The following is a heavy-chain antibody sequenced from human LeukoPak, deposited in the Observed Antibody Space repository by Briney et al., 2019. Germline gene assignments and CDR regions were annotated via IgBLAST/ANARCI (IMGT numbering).Heavy chain of an antibody. V-gene: IGHV1-2*02. Sequence: ASVKVSCRASGYTFTDFSDYYIHWVRQAPGQGLEWMGWINPNSGATYYAHQFQGRVTMTRDTSINTAYMELSRLTSDDTVVYFCVRVSTGWYFDYWGQGTLVSVSS. J-gene: IGHJ4*02. D-gene: IGHD6-19*01. CDR3: VRVSTGWYFDY. CDR1: GYTFTDFSDYY. CDR2: INPNSGAT.